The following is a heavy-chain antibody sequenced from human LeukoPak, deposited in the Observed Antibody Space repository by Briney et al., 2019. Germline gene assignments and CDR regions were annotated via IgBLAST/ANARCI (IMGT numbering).Heavy chain of an antibody. D-gene: IGHD6-6*01. V-gene: IGHV4-59*01. Sequence: SETLSLTCTVSGGSISSYYWSWIRQPPGKGLEWIGYIYYTGSTIYNPSLRGRVTISVDMSKNQFSLDLSSVTAADTAVYYCARETSYSFDYWAREPWSPSPQ. CDR3: ARETSYSFDY. CDR2: IYYTGST. J-gene: IGHJ4*02. CDR1: GGSISSYY.